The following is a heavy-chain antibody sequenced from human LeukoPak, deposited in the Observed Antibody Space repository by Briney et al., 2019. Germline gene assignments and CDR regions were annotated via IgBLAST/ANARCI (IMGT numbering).Heavy chain of an antibody. D-gene: IGHD6-6*01. CDR1: GYSISSGYY. J-gene: IGHJ6*03. V-gene: IGHV4-38-2*02. Sequence: SETLSLTCTVSGYSISSGYYWGWIRQPPGKGLEWIRSIYHSGSTYYNPSLKSRVTISVDTSKNQFSLKLSSVTAADTAVYYCARASRPSSQKTYYYYMDVWGKGTTVTVSS. CDR2: IYHSGST. CDR3: ARASRPSSQKTYYYYMDV.